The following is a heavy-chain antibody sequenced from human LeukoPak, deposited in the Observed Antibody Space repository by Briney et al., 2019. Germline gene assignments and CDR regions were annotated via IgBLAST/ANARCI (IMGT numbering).Heavy chain of an antibody. CDR2: AKGDGSEN. V-gene: IGHV3-7*04. Sequence: VGSLRLSCTASGFTFSTYWMSWVRQAPGKGLEWVGNAKGDGSENYYVDSVNGRFTISRDNAKKSLYLQMNSLRVEGTAVYYCVRDISSGWTFDIWGQGTMVIVSS. J-gene: IGHJ3*02. D-gene: IGHD6-19*01. CDR1: GFTFSTYW. CDR3: VRDISSGWTFDI.